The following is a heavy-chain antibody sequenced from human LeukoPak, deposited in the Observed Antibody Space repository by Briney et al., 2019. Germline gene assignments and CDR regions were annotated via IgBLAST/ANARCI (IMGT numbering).Heavy chain of an antibody. CDR3: AKSSLGDTGAYQYYFDY. CDR2: ISDSGDST. CDR1: GFTFSSYA. J-gene: IGHJ4*02. Sequence: GGXLRLSCSASGFTFSSYAMSWVRQAPGKGMEWVSAISDSGDSTYYADSVKGRFTIYRDNSKNTVYMEMNRLRAEDTAVYYCAKSSLGDTGAYQYYFDYWGQGTLVTVSS. D-gene: IGHD2-8*02. V-gene: IGHV3-23*01.